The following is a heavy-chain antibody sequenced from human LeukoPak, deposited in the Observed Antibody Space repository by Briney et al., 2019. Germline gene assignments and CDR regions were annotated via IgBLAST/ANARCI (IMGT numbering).Heavy chain of an antibody. CDR3: ARGQRRFDP. Sequence: SETLSLTCAVYGGSFSGYYWSLIRQPPGKGLEWIGEINHSGSTNYNPSLKSRVTISVDTSKNQFSLKLSSVTAADTAVYYCARGQRRFDPWGQGTLVTVSS. CDR1: GGSFSGYY. V-gene: IGHV4-34*01. CDR2: INHSGST. J-gene: IGHJ5*02.